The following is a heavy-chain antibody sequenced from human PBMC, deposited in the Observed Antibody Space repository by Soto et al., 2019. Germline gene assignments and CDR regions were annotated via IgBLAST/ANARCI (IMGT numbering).Heavy chain of an antibody. J-gene: IGHJ6*02. Sequence: GGSLRLSCAASGFTGSINYMSWFRQAPGKGLEWVSVIYSGGSTYYADSVKGRFTISRDNSKNTLYLQMNSLRAEDTAVYYCARDFVVPAAISLGRYYHYGIDVWSQGTTVTVSS. CDR1: GFTGSINY. D-gene: IGHD2-2*01. V-gene: IGHV3-66*01. CDR3: ARDFVVPAAISLGRYYHYGIDV. CDR2: IYSGGST.